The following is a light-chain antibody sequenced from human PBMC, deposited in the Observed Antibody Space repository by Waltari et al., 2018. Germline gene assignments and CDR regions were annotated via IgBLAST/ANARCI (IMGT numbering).Light chain of an antibody. CDR1: SSNIGSNI. CDR2: RND. CDR3: AAWDDTLNGRWE. Sequence: QSVLTQPPSASATPGQRVTISCSGSSSNIGSNIVNWYQQVPGTTPKLLIYRNDQPPSGVPDRFSGSKSGTSASLAISGLRSEDEADYYCAAWDDTLNGRWEFGGGTKLTVL. J-gene: IGLJ3*02. V-gene: IGLV1-44*01.